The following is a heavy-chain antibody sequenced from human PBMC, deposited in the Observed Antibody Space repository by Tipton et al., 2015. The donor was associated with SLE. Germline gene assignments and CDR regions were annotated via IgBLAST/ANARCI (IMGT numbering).Heavy chain of an antibody. Sequence: SLRLSCAASGFTFSNYWMHWVRRAPGKGLVWVARINTDETIINYADSVKGRFTISRDNAKTRLYLQMNSLRVEDTAVYYCARDAYGDSTVLLDYWGQGTLVTVAS. J-gene: IGHJ4*02. CDR1: GFTFSNYW. D-gene: IGHD4-17*01. CDR2: INTDETII. CDR3: ARDAYGDSTVLLDY. V-gene: IGHV3-74*01.